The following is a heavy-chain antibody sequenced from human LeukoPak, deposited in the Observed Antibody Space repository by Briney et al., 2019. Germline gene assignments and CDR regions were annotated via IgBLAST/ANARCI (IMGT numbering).Heavy chain of an antibody. D-gene: IGHD5-18*01. CDR2: IYSGGST. Sequence: GGSLRLSCAASGFTVSSNYMSWVRQAPGKGLEWVSVIYSGGSTYYADSVKGRLTISRHNSKTTLYLQMNSLTAEDTAVYYCARVPAMVAYSGMDVWGQGTTVTVSS. CDR1: GFTVSSNY. CDR3: ARVPAMVAYSGMDV. V-gene: IGHV3-53*04. J-gene: IGHJ6*02.